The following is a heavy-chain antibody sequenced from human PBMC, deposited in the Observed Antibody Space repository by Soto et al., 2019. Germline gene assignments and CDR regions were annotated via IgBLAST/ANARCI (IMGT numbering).Heavy chain of an antibody. D-gene: IGHD2-2*01. Sequence: PSETLSLTCTVSGGSISSSSYYWGWIRQPPGKGLEWIGSIYYSGSTYYNPSLKSRVTISVDTSKNQFSLKLSSVTAADTAVYYCARQGDCSSTSCHYSIYYYYYMDVWGKGTTVTVSS. CDR2: IYYSGST. CDR3: ARQGDCSSTSCHYSIYYYYYMDV. J-gene: IGHJ6*03. CDR1: GGSISSSSYY. V-gene: IGHV4-39*01.